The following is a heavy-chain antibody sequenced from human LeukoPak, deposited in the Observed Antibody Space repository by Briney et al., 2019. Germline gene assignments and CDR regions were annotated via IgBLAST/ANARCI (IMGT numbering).Heavy chain of an antibody. CDR2: IWYDGSNK. Sequence: GGSLRLSCAASGFTFSSYGMHWVRQAPGKGLEWVAVIWYDGSNKYYADSVKGRFTIPRDNSKNTLYLQMNSLRAEDTAVYYCAREYDSSGYYIDYWGQGTLVTVSS. CDR3: AREYDSSGYYIDY. V-gene: IGHV3-33*01. D-gene: IGHD3-22*01. CDR1: GFTFSSYG. J-gene: IGHJ4*02.